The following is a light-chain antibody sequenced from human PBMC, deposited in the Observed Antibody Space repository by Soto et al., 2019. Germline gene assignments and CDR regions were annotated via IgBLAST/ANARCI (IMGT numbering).Light chain of an antibody. Sequence: IVMTQYPATLAVSPGETVTLSCRARQSLSGNLAWYQQKPGQAPRLLIFRASTRATGVPARFSGRGSGTDFTLTISRLEPEDSAVYYCQQYGSSPTWTFGQGTKVDIK. CDR2: RAS. CDR3: QQYGSSPTWT. CDR1: QSLSGN. J-gene: IGKJ1*01. V-gene: IGKV3-15*01.